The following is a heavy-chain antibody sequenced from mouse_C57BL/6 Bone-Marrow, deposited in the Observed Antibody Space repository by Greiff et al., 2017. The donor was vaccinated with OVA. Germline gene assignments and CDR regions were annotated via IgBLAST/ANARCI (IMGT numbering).Heavy chain of an antibody. CDR1: GYTFTSYW. V-gene: IGHV1-7*01. CDR2: INPSSGYT. Sequence: VQLQQSGAELAKPGASVKLSCKASGYTFTSYWMHWVKQRPGQGLEWIGYINPSSGYTKYNQKFKDKATVTADKSSSTAYMQLSSLTYEDSAVYYCARSYMGYWGQGTTLTVSS. D-gene: IGHD1-1*02. J-gene: IGHJ2*01. CDR3: ARSYMGY.